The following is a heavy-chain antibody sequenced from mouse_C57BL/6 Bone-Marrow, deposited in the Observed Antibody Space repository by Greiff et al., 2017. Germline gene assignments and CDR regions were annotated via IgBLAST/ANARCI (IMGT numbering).Heavy chain of an antibody. CDR3: ANYYGRRRDDYFDY. Sequence: QVQLQQPGAELVKPGASVKLSCKASGYTFTSYWMHWVKQRPGQGLEWIGMIHPNSGSTNYNEKFKSKATLTVDKSSSTTYMQLSSLTSEDSAVYYCANYYGRRRDDYFDYWGQGTTLTVSS. CDR1: GYTFTSYW. D-gene: IGHD1-1*01. V-gene: IGHV1-64*01. J-gene: IGHJ2*01. CDR2: IHPNSGST.